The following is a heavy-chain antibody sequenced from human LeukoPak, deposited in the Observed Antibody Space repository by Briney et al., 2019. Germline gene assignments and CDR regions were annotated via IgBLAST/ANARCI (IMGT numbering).Heavy chain of an antibody. CDR1: GFTFSSYA. D-gene: IGHD3-16*02. Sequence: GGSLRLSCAASGFTFSSYAMSWVRQAPGKGLEWVSAISGSGGSTYYADSVKGRFTISRDNSKNTLYLQMNSLRAEDTAVYYRAKSIYDYVWGSYRFDYWGPGTLVTVSS. J-gene: IGHJ4*02. V-gene: IGHV3-23*01. CDR3: AKSIYDYVWGSYRFDY. CDR2: ISGSGGST.